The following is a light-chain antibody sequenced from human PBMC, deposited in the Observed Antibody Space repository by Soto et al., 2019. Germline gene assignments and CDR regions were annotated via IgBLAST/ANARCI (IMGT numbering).Light chain of an antibody. Sequence: EIVLTQSPAPLYLSPGVRATLSCRASQSISSYLAWYQQKPGQAPRLLIYDASNRTAGIPARFSGSGSGTDVTLTISSVEHEDFAVDYCQQRTNRPPAWTFGPGTKVVIK. CDR3: QQRTNRPPAWT. CDR1: QSISSY. V-gene: IGKV3-11*01. J-gene: IGKJ3*01. CDR2: DAS.